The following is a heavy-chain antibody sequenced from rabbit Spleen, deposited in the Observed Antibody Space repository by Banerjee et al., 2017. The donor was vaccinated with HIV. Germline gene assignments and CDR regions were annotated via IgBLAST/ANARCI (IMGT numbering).Heavy chain of an antibody. J-gene: IGHJ6*01. V-gene: IGHV1S45*01. D-gene: IGHD8-1*01. Sequence: QEQLKETGGGLVQPGGSLTLSCKASGFDFSKTGVSWVRQAPGKGLEWIACIGAGSGDTTNYANWAKGRFTISKTSSTTVTLQMTRLTAADTATYFCARDSGTSFSSYGMDLWGQGTLVTVS. CDR2: IGAGSGDTT. CDR3: ARDSGTSFSSYGMDL. CDR1: GFDFSKTG.